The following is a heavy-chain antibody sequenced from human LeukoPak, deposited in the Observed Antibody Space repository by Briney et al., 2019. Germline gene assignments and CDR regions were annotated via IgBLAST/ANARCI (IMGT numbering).Heavy chain of an antibody. V-gene: IGHV3-23*01. CDR1: GFDFSNHP. J-gene: IGHJ4*02. D-gene: IGHD6-6*01. Sequence: GGSLRLSCAASGFDFSNHPMSWVRQAPGKGLEWLSTISGNGNTYYADSVKGRFTTSRDNSKNMLSAQMNSLTAGDTATYYCQLATDCWGQGTLVTVSS. CDR3: QLATDC. CDR2: ISGNGNT.